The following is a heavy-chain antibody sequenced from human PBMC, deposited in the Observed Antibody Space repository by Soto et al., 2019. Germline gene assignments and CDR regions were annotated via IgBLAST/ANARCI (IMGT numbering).Heavy chain of an antibody. D-gene: IGHD3-3*01. CDR3: AKIITGRFLEWLLDYYGMDV. Sequence: PGGSLRLSCAASGFTFSSYAMSWVRQAPGKGLEWVSATSGSGGSTYYADYVKGRFTISRDNSKNTLYLQMNRLRAEDTAVYYCAKIITGRFLEWLLDYYGMDVWGQGTTVTVSS. J-gene: IGHJ6*02. V-gene: IGHV3-23*01. CDR1: GFTFSSYA. CDR2: TSGSGGST.